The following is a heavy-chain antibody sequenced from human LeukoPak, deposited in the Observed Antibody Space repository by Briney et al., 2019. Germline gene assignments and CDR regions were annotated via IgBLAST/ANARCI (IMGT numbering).Heavy chain of an antibody. D-gene: IGHD3-3*01. CDR2: IRYDGSNK. J-gene: IGHJ6*03. Sequence: PGGSLRLSCAASEFTFSAYGMHWVRQAPGKGLEWVAFIRYDGSNKYSADSVKGRFTIARDNSKNTLYLQMNSLRAEDTAVYYCAKDAQYYDFWSGWNNIYYYYMDVWGKGTTVTVSS. CDR1: EFTFSAYG. V-gene: IGHV3-30*02. CDR3: AKDAQYYDFWSGWNNIYYYYMDV.